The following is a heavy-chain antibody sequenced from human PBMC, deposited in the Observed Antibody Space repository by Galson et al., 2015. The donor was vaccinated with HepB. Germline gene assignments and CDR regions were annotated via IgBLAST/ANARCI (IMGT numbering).Heavy chain of an antibody. D-gene: IGHD3-10*01. CDR3: ARLLYASGSYLFDY. CDR2: LYNSGST. V-gene: IGHV4-38-2*01. Sequence: ETLSLTCAVSGYSFSSGYHWGWIRQSPGKGLERIGSLYNSGSTYYSPSLKSRVTIPGDTSKNQFSLKLRSVTAADTAVYYCARLLYASGSYLFDYWGQGTLVTVSA. CDR1: GYSFSSGYH. J-gene: IGHJ4*02.